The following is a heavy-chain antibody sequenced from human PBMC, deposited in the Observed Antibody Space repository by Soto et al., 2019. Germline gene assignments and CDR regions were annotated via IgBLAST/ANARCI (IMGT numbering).Heavy chain of an antibody. V-gene: IGHV4-39*01. J-gene: IGHJ4*02. CDR2: IYYSGST. Sequence: SETLSLTCTVSGGSISSSSYYWGWIRQPPGKGLEWIGSIYYSGSTYYNPSLKSRVTISVDTSKNQFSLKLSSVTAADRAVYYGARREGEYSSSWYYFDYWGQGTLVTVSS. CDR1: GGSISSSSYY. CDR3: ARREGEYSSSWYYFDY. D-gene: IGHD6-13*01.